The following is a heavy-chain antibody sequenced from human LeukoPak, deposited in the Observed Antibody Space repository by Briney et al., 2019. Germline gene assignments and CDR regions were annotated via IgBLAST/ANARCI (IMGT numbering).Heavy chain of an antibody. J-gene: IGHJ5*02. D-gene: IGHD3-22*01. V-gene: IGHV1-2*02. CDR2: INPNSGGT. CDR1: GYTFTGYY. CDR3: VRDTSYDSSGSYNWFDP. Sequence: GASVKVSCKASGYTFTGYYMHWVRQAPGQGLEWMGWINPNSGGTNYAQKLQGRVTMTTDTSTSTAYMELRSLRSDDTAVYYCVRDTSYDSSGSYNWFDPWGQGTLVTVSS.